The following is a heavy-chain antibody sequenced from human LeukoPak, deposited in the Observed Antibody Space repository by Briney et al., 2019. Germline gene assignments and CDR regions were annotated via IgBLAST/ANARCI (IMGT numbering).Heavy chain of an antibody. CDR1: GYSFTSCW. Sequence: SLLISSKGSGYSFTSCWNGWWRQMPGKRVEGMGIIYRGGSNTRYSPSFQGQVTISADKSITTAYLQWSSLKASDTAMYYCARRIVGATARFDPWGQGTLVTVSS. V-gene: IGHV5-51*01. CDR3: ARRIVGATARFDP. CDR2: IYRGGSNT. J-gene: IGHJ5*02. D-gene: IGHD1-26*01.